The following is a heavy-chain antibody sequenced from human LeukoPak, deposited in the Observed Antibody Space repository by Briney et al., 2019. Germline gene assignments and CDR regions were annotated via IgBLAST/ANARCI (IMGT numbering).Heavy chain of an antibody. Sequence: SETLSLTCAVYGGSFSGYYWSWIRQPPGKGLEWIGEINHSGSTNYNPSLKSRVTISVDTSKNQFSLKLSSVTAADTAVYYCAGESYSSSWYGDYFDYWGQGTLVTASS. D-gene: IGHD6-13*01. V-gene: IGHV4-34*01. J-gene: IGHJ4*02. CDR2: INHSGST. CDR1: GGSFSGYY. CDR3: AGESYSSSWYGDYFDY.